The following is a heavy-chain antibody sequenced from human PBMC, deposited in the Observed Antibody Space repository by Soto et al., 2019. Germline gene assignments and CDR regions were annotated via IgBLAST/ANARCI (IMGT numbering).Heavy chain of an antibody. CDR3: ARDRLDKDY. CDR2: ISYDGSNE. J-gene: IGHJ4*02. D-gene: IGHD3-22*01. V-gene: IGHV3-30*03. Sequence: GGSLRLSCAASGFTFQSYGMHWVRQAPGKGLEWAALISYDGSNEYYADSVRGRFTVSRHNSKNTLYLQMNSLRVEDTAVYYCARDRLDKDYWGQGTLVTVSS. CDR1: GFTFQSYG.